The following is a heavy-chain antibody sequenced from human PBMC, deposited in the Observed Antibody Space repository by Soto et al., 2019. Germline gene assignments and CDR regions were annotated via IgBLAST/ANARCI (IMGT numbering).Heavy chain of an antibody. J-gene: IGHJ4*02. CDR1: GFTFDDYA. Sequence: GGSLRLSCAASGFTFDDYAMHWVRQAPGKGLEWVSLISWDGGSTYYADSVKGRFTISRDNSKNSLYLQMNSLRAEDAALYYCAKDLAYSGSYYFDYWDQGTLVTVSS. CDR2: ISWDGGST. CDR3: AKDLAYSGSYYFDY. D-gene: IGHD1-26*01. V-gene: IGHV3-43D*03.